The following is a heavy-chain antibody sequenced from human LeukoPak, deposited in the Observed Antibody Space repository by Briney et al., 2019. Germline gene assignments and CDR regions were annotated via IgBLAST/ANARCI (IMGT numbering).Heavy chain of an antibody. V-gene: IGHV3-21*01. Sequence: GGSLRLSCAASGFTFSSYSMNWVRQAPGKGLEWVSSISSSGSYIYYADSVKGRFTISRDNAKNSLYLQMNSLRAEDTAVYYCARRSSANWFDPWGQGTLVTVSS. CDR3: ARRSSANWFDP. CDR1: GFTFSSYS. J-gene: IGHJ5*02. CDR2: ISSSGSYI. D-gene: IGHD3-22*01.